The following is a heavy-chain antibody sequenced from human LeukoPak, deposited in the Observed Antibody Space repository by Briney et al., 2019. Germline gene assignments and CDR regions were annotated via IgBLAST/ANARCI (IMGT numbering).Heavy chain of an antibody. D-gene: IGHD4-17*01. J-gene: IGHJ4*02. V-gene: IGHV3-66*01. CDR3: ARGLYADYAFDY. CDR1: GFTFSTNY. CDR2: IYSGGNT. Sequence: GGSLRLPCAASGFTFSTNYMSWVRQAPGKGLEWVSVIYSGGNTYYADSVKGRFTISRDNSKNTVYLQMNSLRAEDTAVYYCARGLYADYAFDYWGQGTLVTVSS.